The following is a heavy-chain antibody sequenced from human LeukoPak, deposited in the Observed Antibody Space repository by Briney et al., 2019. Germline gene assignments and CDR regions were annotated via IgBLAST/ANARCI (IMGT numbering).Heavy chain of an antibody. CDR3: ARDYSYASDF. Sequence: PGGSLRLSSAASGFTFSGCSMKWVRHAPGEELEWLSYIRGGSDTISYAVSVEGPFTISRDNAKNSLYLQMKSVRAEDTAVYFCARDYSYASDFWGQGTVVTVSS. D-gene: IGHD5-18*01. CDR2: IRGGSDTI. CDR1: GFTFSGCS. J-gene: IGHJ4*02. V-gene: IGHV3-48*04.